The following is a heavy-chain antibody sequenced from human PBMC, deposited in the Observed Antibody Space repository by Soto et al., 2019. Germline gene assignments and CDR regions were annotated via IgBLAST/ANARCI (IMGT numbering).Heavy chain of an antibody. J-gene: IGHJ4*02. D-gene: IGHD3-3*02. CDR3: GRSGWVISPRSLFDY. V-gene: IGHV3-7*04. CDR2: IKQDGSEK. CDR1: GFPFSSYW. Sequence: EVQLVESGGGLVQPGGSLRLSCAASGFPFSSYWMSWVRQAPGKGLEWVANIKQDGSEKNYVDSLKGLFTISRDNAKNQLYLQMNGLRAEDAAVYYCGRSGWVISPRSLFDYWGQGTRVTVSS.